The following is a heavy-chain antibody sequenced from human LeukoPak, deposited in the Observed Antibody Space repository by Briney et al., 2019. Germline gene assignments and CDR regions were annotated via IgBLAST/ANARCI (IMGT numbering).Heavy chain of an antibody. D-gene: IGHD5-24*01. V-gene: IGHV3-30*01. Sequence: GRSLRLSCAASGFTFSSYAMHWVRQAPGKGREWLAVISYDGSNKYYADSVKGRFTISRDNSKNTLYLQMNSLRAEDTAVYYCARDNGDGYNSHYYYYMDVWGKGTTVTVSS. CDR2: ISYDGSNK. J-gene: IGHJ6*03. CDR1: GFTFSSYA. CDR3: ARDNGDGYNSHYYYYMDV.